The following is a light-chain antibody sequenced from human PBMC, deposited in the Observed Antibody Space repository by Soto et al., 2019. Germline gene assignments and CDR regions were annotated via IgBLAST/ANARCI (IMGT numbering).Light chain of an antibody. J-gene: IGLJ1*01. CDR2: DVT. Sequence: QSVLTQPASVSGSPGQSITISCTGTISDVGGYNFVSWYQQHPDKAPKLMIYDVTNRPSGVSNRLSGSKSGNTASLTISGLQAEDEADYYCGSYTSISTYVFGTGTKVTVL. V-gene: IGLV2-14*01. CDR1: ISDVGGYNF. CDR3: GSYTSISTYV.